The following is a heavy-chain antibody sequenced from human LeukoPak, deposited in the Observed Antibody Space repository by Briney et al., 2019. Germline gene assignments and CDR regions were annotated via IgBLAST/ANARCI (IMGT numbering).Heavy chain of an antibody. V-gene: IGHV5-51*01. CDR2: LYPGDPDT. D-gene: IGHD2-21*02. CDR1: GYSFTTYW. CDR3: ARVHLHCRGADCYPYFFDY. J-gene: IGHJ4*01. Sequence: GESLKIACKGSGYSFTTYWIGWVRQMPGKGLEWMGILYPGDPDTRYSPSFQGQVTMSAVKSISTAYLQWSSLKASDTAIYYCARVHLHCRGADCYPYFFDYWGHGTPVTVSS.